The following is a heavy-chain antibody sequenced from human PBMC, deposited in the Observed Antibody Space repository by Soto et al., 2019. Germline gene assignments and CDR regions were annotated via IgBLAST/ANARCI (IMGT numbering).Heavy chain of an antibody. J-gene: IGHJ5*02. CDR2: IFFTGAT. V-gene: IGHV4-39*01. CDR1: DASISSHSHF. D-gene: IGHD1-1*01. CDR3: ARLTSRIAAASHGRSNWLDP. Sequence: SETLSLTCTVSDASISSHSHFWGWLRQPPGKGLEWIADIFFTGATYYNPSLRSRVTISLDTSQEQFSLKLTSVTAADTAIYYCARLTSRIAAASHGRSNWLDPWGQGTLVTVYS.